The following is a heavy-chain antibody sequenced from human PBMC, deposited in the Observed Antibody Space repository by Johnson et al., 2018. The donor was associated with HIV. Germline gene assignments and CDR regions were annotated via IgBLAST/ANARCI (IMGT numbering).Heavy chain of an antibody. J-gene: IGHJ3*02. CDR1: GFTFDDYG. Sequence: VQLVESGGGVIRPGGSLRLSCAAAGFTFDDYGMSWVRQAPGKGLVWVSRINSDGSSTTYADSVKGRFTISRDNAKNTLYLQMNSLRAEDTALYYCAGGRIGAFDIWGQGTMVTVSS. CDR3: AGGRIGAFDI. CDR2: INSDGSST. V-gene: IGHV3-20*04. D-gene: IGHD2-15*01.